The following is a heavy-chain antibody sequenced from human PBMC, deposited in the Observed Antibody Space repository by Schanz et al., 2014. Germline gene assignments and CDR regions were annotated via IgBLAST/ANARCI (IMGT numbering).Heavy chain of an antibody. Sequence: VQLVESGGGVVQPGGSLRLSCSASGFTFSTYAMNWVRQAPGKGLEWVSGIGGSGDSTHYADSVKGRFIISRDNSKNTLYLQVNSLRAEDTAVYYCAKHVRSLTGNDYWGQGTLVTVSS. CDR3: AKHVRSLTGNDY. CDR1: GFTFSTYA. D-gene: IGHD3-9*01. J-gene: IGHJ4*02. V-gene: IGHV3-23*04. CDR2: IGGSGDST.